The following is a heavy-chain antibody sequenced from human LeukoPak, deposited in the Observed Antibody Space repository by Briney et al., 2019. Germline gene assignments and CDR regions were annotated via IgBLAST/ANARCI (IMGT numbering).Heavy chain of an antibody. CDR2: IIPIFGTA. CDR3: ARKVPNDSSVYYYRGQFDP. V-gene: IGHV1-69*06. D-gene: IGHD3-22*01. CDR1: GGSFSSYA. Sequence: GSSVKVSCKASGGSFSSYAISWVRQAPGQGLEWMGGIIPIFGTANYAQKFQGRVTITADKSTSTAYMELSSLRSEDTAVYYCARKVPNDSSVYYYRGQFDPCGQGTLVTVSS. J-gene: IGHJ5*02.